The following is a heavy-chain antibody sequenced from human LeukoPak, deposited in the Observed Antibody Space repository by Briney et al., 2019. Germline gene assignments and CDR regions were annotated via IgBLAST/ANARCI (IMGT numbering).Heavy chain of an antibody. Sequence: GGSLRLSCAASGFTFSSYAMGWVRQAPGKGLEWVSAISGSGGSTYYADSVKGRFTISRDNSKNTLYLQMNSLRAEDTAVYYCAKDSNRYFDYFDYWGQGTLVTVSS. V-gene: IGHV3-23*01. CDR2: ISGSGGST. J-gene: IGHJ4*02. D-gene: IGHD3-9*01. CDR1: GFTFSSYA. CDR3: AKDSNRYFDYFDY.